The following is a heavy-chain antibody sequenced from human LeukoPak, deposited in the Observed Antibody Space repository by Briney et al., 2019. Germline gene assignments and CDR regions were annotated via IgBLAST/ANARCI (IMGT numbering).Heavy chain of an antibody. J-gene: IGHJ6*02. D-gene: IGHD3-22*01. CDR2: IYHSGST. CDR3: ARALYYYDSSGYLGPYYYYGMDV. V-gene: IGHV4-38-2*02. Sequence: SETLSLTCTVSGYSISSGYYWGWIRQPPGKGLEWIGSIYHSGSTYYNPSLKSRVTISVDTSKNQFSLKLSSVTAADTAVYYCARALYYYDSSGYLGPYYYYGMDVWGQGTTVTVSS. CDR1: GYSISSGYY.